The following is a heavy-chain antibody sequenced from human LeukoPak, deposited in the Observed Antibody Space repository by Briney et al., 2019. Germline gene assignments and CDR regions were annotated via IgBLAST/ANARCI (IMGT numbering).Heavy chain of an antibody. CDR1: GGSISSSSYY. CDR3: AGGYFHMVDV. CDR2: IYYSGST. Sequence: SETLSLTCTVSGGSISSSSYYWGWIRQPPGKGLEWIGSIYYSGSTYYNPSLKSRVTISVDTSKNQFSLKLSSVTAADTAVYYCAGGYFHMVDVWGKGTTVTVSS. J-gene: IGHJ6*04. D-gene: IGHD6-13*01. V-gene: IGHV4-39*07.